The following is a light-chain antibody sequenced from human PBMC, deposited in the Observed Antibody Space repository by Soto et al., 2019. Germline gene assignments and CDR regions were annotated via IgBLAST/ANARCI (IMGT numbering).Light chain of an antibody. CDR2: GAS. CDR3: QQCGRSPIT. V-gene: IGKV3-20*01. J-gene: IGKJ5*01. Sequence: EIILTQSPDTLSLSPGERATLSCRASQNISSSYLAWYQQKPAQAPRLLIYGASSRATGIPDRFSGSGSGTDFTLTISRLEPEDFAIYYCQQCGRSPITFGQGTRLEIK. CDR1: QNISSSY.